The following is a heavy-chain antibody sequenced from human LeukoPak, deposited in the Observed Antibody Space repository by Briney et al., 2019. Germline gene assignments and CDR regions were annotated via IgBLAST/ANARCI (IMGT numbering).Heavy chain of an antibody. CDR3: ARQWARYYYDSSGYDY. V-gene: IGHV4-39*01. CDR2: IYYSGST. Sequence: ESSETLSLTCTVSGGSISSYYWGWIRQPPGKGLEWIGSIYYSGSTYYNPSLKSRVTISVDTSKNQFSLKLSSVTAADTAVYYCARQWARYYYDSSGYDYWGQGTLVTVSS. J-gene: IGHJ4*02. CDR1: GGSISSYY. D-gene: IGHD3-22*01.